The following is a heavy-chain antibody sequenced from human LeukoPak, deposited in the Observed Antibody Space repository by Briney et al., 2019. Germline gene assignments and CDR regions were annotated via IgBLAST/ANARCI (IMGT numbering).Heavy chain of an antibody. D-gene: IGHD5-18*01. CDR2: ISYDGSNK. CDR1: GFTFSSYA. CDR3: ASRGYSYGSTILHDY. Sequence: PGGSLRLSCAASGFTFSSYAMHWVRQAPGKGLEWVAVISYDGSNKYYADSVKGRFTISRDNSKNTLYLQMNSLRAEDTAVYYCASRGYSYGSTILHDYWGQGTLVTVSS. J-gene: IGHJ4*02. V-gene: IGHV3-30*04.